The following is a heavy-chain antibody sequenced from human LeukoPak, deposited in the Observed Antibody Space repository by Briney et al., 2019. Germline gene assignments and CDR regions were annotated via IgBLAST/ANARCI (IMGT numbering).Heavy chain of an antibody. D-gene: IGHD1-26*01. J-gene: IGHJ4*02. CDR1: GFTFSSYA. V-gene: IGHV3-7*01. CDR2: IKQDGSEK. Sequence: PGGSLRLSCVASGFTFSSYAMNWVRQAPGKGLEWVANIKQDGSEKYYVDSVKGRFTISRDNAKNSLYLQMKSLRAEDTAVYYCARRGYHDYSGFDYWGQGTLVTVSS. CDR3: ARRGYHDYSGFDY.